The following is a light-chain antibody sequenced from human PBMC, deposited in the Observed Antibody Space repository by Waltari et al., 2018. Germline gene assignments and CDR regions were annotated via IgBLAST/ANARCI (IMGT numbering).Light chain of an antibody. CDR2: WAS. Sequence: DAVMTQPPDPLAVSLGERATINCQSSPRLLKGSTNKNYLAWYQQKPGQPPKLLIYWASTREFGVPDRFSGSGSETDFTLTISDLQAEDVAVYYCQQYLYSLPEYSFGQGTKVEI. CDR3: QQYLYSLPEYS. J-gene: IGKJ2*01. V-gene: IGKV4-1*01. CDR1: PRLLKGSTNKNY.